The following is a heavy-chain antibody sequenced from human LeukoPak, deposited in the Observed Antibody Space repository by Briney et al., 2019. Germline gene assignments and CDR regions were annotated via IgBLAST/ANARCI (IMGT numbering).Heavy chain of an antibody. CDR2: INSDGSST. D-gene: IGHD3-10*01. V-gene: IGHV3-74*01. CDR1: GFTFSSYW. Sequence: PGGSLRLSCAASGFTFSSYWMHWVRQAPGKGLVWVSRINSDGSSTSYADSVRGRFSISRDNAKNTLYLQMNSLRAEDTALYYCARDAMVRGVITDYWGQGTLVTVSS. J-gene: IGHJ4*02. CDR3: ARDAMVRGVITDY.